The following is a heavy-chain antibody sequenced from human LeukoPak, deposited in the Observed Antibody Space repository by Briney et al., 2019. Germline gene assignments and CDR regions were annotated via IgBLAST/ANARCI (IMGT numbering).Heavy chain of an antibody. V-gene: IGHV3-33*06. CDR2: IWYDGSNT. Sequence: GGSLRLSCAASGFTFSSYGMHWVRQAPGKGLEWVAIIWYDGSNTYYADSAKGRFSISRDNSKHTLYLQMNSLRAEDTAVYYCAKDTNWNYVSSYNWFDSWGQGTLVTVSS. J-gene: IGHJ5*01. CDR3: AKDTNWNYVSSYNWFDS. CDR1: GFTFSSYG. D-gene: IGHD1-7*01.